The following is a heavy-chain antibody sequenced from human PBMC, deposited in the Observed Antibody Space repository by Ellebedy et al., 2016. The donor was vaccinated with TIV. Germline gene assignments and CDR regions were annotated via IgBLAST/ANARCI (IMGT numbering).Heavy chain of an antibody. D-gene: IGHD1-26*01. CDR1: GYTFTRYYF. Sequence: AASVKVSCKASGYTFTRYYFMHWVRQAPGQGLEWMGIINPGDGTTTYARNFQGRLTMTRDTSTSTFYMELGSLRSEDTAVYYCARGGRYSGSYNFDHWGQGSLVTVSS. CDR3: ARGGRYSGSYNFDH. CDR2: INPGDGTT. V-gene: IGHV1-46*01. J-gene: IGHJ4*02.